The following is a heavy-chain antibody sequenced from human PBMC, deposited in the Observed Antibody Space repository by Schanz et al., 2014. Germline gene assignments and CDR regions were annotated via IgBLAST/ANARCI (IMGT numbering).Heavy chain of an antibody. V-gene: IGHV3-33*01. J-gene: IGHJ5*02. CDR3: ARGGIRFDL. CDR1: GFIFSNYG. D-gene: IGHD3-10*01. Sequence: QVQLVESGGGVVQPGGSLRLSCAASGFIFSNYGMHWVRQAPGKGLEWVAVIWSDGSTKYYADSVKGRFTISRDNAKNSLYLQMNTMTAEDTAVYFCARGGIRFDLWGQGALDTVSS. CDR2: IWSDGSTK.